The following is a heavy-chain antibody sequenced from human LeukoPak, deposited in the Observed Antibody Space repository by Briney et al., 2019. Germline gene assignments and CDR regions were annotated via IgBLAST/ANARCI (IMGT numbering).Heavy chain of an antibody. V-gene: IGHV4-34*01. D-gene: IGHD6-6*01. CDR3: ARGYSSSSEGWFDP. Sequence: PSETLSLTCAVYGGSFSGYYWSWIRQPPGKGLEWIGEINHSGSTNYNPSLKSRVTISVDKSKNQFSLKLSSVTGADTDVYYCARGYSSSSEGWFDPWGQGTLVTVSS. CDR2: INHSGST. CDR1: GGSFSGYY. J-gene: IGHJ5*02.